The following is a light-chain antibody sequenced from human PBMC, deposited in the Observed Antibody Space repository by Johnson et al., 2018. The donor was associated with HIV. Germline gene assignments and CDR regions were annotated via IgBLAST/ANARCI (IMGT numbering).Light chain of an antibody. CDR2: ENN. CDR1: SSNIGNNY. J-gene: IGLJ1*01. Sequence: QSVLSQPPSVSAAPGQKVTISCSGSSSNIGNNYVSWYQQLPGTAPKLLIYENNKRPSGISDRFSGSKSGTSATLGITGLQTGDEADYYCGTWDSSLSANVCGTGTKVTGL. V-gene: IGLV1-51*01. CDR3: GTWDSSLSANV.